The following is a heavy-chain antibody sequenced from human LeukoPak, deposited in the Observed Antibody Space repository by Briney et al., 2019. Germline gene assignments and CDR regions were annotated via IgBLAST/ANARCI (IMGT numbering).Heavy chain of an antibody. CDR1: GYTFTSYD. CDR2: TIPVLGAA. CDR3: ARDSVDDTTGYSVFDS. V-gene: IGHV1-69*13. D-gene: IGHD3-9*01. J-gene: IGHJ4*02. Sequence: RGASVKVSCKASGYTFTSYDINWVRQAPGQGLEWVGGTIPVLGAAFYAQGFHGRVTITADGSTSTVYMELSNLRSEDTAVYYCARDSVDDTTGYSVFDSWGQGSLVTVSS.